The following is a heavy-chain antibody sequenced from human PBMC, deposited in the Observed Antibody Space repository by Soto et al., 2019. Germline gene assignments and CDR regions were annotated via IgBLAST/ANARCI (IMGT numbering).Heavy chain of an antibody. Sequence: PSETLSLTCAVSGGSISSSNWWSWVRQPPGKGLEWIGEIYHSGSTNYNPSLKSRVTISVDKSKNQFSLKLSSVTAADTAVYYCAREERRSSSWYQNWFDPWGQGTLVTVSS. CDR2: IYHSGST. J-gene: IGHJ5*02. CDR1: GGSISSSNW. D-gene: IGHD6-13*01. CDR3: AREERRSSSWYQNWFDP. V-gene: IGHV4-4*02.